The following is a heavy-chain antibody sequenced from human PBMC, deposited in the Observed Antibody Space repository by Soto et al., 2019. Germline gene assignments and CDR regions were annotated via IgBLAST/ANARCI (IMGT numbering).Heavy chain of an antibody. J-gene: IGHJ5*02. V-gene: IGHV3-30*03. CDR1: GFTFSSYG. D-gene: IGHD2-15*01. CDR2: ISYDGSNK. CDR3: ARVGSVVVAAITWGSGWFDP. Sequence: GGSLRLSCAASGFTFSSYGMHWVRQAPGKGLEWVAVISYDGSNKYYADSVKGRFTISRDNSKNTLYLQMNSLRAEDTAVYYCARVGSVVVAAITWGSGWFDPWGQGTLVTVSS.